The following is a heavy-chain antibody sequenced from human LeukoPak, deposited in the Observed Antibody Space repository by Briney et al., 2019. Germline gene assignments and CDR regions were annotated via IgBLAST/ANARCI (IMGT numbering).Heavy chain of an antibody. Sequence: GGSLRLSCAASGFTFSSYAMSWVRQAPGKGLEWVSAISGSGGSIYYADSVKGRFTISRDNTKNSLYLQMNSLRAEDTAVYYCVTAPTRTYSVYWGQGTLVTVSS. V-gene: IGHV3-23*01. CDR1: GFTFSSYA. CDR2: ISGSGGSI. J-gene: IGHJ4*02. D-gene: IGHD2-15*01. CDR3: VTAPTRTYSVY.